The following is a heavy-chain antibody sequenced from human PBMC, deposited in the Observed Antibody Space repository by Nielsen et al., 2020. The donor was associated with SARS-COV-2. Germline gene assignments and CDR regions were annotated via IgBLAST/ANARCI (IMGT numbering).Heavy chain of an antibody. D-gene: IGHD5-12*01. CDR3: ARGGSGGYREHGMDV. J-gene: IGHJ6*02. CDR1: GFTFSSYW. V-gene: IGHV3-20*04. Sequence: GGSLRLSCAASGFTFSSYWMSWVRQAPGKGLEWVAGIHWNSGSTGYADSVEGRFTISRDNAMNTLYLEIKSLRADDTALYYCARGGSGGYREHGMDVWGQGTTITVSS. CDR2: IHWNSGST.